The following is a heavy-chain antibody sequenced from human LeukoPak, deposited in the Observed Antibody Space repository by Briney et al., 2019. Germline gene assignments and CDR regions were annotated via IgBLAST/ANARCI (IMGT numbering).Heavy chain of an antibody. J-gene: IGHJ4*02. CDR1: GYTFTCYY. CDR2: INPNSGGT. D-gene: IGHD6-19*01. V-gene: IGHV1-2*02. CDR3: ARTERIAVAGTSDY. Sequence: ASVKVSFKASGYTFTCYYMHWVRQPPGQGLEWMGWINPNSGGTNNAQKFPGRVTMTRDTSISTAYMELSRLRSDDTAVYYCARTERIAVAGTSDYWGQGTLVTVSS.